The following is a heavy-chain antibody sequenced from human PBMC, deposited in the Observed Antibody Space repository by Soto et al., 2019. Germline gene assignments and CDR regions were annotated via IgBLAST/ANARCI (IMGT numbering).Heavy chain of an antibody. J-gene: IGHJ5*02. Sequence: QVQLQQWGAGLLKPSETLSLTCAVYGGSFSGYYWSWIRQPPGKGLEWIGEINHSGSTNYNPSLKSRVTTSVDTSKNQFSLKLSSVTAADTAVYYGARGGPYAIRHGTWFDPWGQGTLVTVSS. CDR1: GGSFSGYY. V-gene: IGHV4-34*01. CDR2: INHSGST. D-gene: IGHD1-1*01. CDR3: ARGGPYAIRHGTWFDP.